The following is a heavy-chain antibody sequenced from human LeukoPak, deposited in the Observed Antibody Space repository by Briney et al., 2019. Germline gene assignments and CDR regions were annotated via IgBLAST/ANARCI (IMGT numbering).Heavy chain of an antibody. J-gene: IGHJ3*02. CDR2: ISGSGGST. CDR1: GFTFSSYA. CDR3: AKESAYYDFWSGDAFDI. D-gene: IGHD3-3*01. V-gene: IGHV3-23*01. Sequence: GGSLRLSCAASGFTFSSYAMSWVRQAPGKGLEWVSAISGSGGSTYYADSVKGRFTISRDNSKNTLYLQMNSLRAEDTAVYYCAKESAYYDFWSGDAFDIWGQGTMVTVSS.